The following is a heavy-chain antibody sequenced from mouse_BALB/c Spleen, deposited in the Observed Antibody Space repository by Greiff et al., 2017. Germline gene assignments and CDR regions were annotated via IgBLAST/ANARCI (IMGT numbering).Heavy chain of an antibody. D-gene: IGHD2-10*02. CDR1: GYSFTSYW. CDR2: IDPSDSET. V-gene: IGHV1S126*01. CDR3: AREYGNHGDY. J-gene: IGHJ3*01. Sequence: QVQLKQSGPQLVRPGASVKISCKASGYSFTSYWMHWVKQRPGQGLEWIGMIDPSDSETRLNQKFKDKATLTVDKSSSTAYMQLSSPTSEDSAVYYCAREYGNHGDYWGQGTLVTVSA.